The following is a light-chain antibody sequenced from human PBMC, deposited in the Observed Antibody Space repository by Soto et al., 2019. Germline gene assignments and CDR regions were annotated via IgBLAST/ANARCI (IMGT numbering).Light chain of an antibody. J-gene: IGKJ4*01. Sequence: EVVLTKSPGTLSFSPGERATLSCRASQSFSSSNLAWYQHKPGQPPKLIVYRASRRATGIPDRFSGSGSGTDFTLTISRLEPEDFALYYCQRYGGSPPVTFGGGTKVDIK. V-gene: IGKV3-20*01. CDR2: RAS. CDR3: QRYGGSPPVT. CDR1: QSFSSSN.